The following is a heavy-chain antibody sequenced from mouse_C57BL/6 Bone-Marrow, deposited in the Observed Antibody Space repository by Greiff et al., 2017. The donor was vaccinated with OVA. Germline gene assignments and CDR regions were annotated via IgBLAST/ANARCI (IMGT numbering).Heavy chain of an antibody. CDR3: ARGIFWFAY. Sequence: LVESGAELVRPGTSVKVSCTASGYAFTNYLIAWVQQRPGQGLEWVGVINPGGGGTNYHEKFKGQATLSADNSSSTVYMQLSSLTSEDSAVYLCARGIFWFAYWGQGTLVTVSA. CDR2: INPGGGGT. CDR1: GYAFTNYL. J-gene: IGHJ3*01. V-gene: IGHV1-54*01.